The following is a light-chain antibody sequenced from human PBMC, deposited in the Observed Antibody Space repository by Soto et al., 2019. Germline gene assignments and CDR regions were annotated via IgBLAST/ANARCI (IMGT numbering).Light chain of an antibody. CDR1: SSDIGGYNY. J-gene: IGLJ1*01. V-gene: IGLV2-14*01. CDR3: SSFTSGTTLYV. Sequence: QSVLTQPASVSGSPGQSITISCTGTSSDIGGYNYVSWYQQHPGKVPKLIIFEVTTRPSGISDRFSGSKSGNTDSLTISGLQADDEADYYCSSFTSGTTLYVFGTGTKLTVL. CDR2: EVT.